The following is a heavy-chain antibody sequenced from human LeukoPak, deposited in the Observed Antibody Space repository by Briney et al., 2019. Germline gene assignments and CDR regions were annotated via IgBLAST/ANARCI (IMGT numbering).Heavy chain of an antibody. CDR1: GFTFSDYY. D-gene: IGHD2-2*01. CDR3: ATGHIFSSTSCYDDAFNI. Sequence: GGSLRLSCAASGFTFSDYYMSWIRQAPGKGLEWVSYISSSGSTIYYADSVKGRFTISRDNAKNPLYLQMNSLRAEDTAVYYCATGHIFSSTSCYDDAFNIWGQRPVVTVSS. CDR2: ISSSGSTI. V-gene: IGHV3-11*04. J-gene: IGHJ3*02.